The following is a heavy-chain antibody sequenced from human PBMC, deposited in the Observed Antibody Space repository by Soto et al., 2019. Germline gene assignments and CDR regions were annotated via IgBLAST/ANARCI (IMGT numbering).Heavy chain of an antibody. Sequence: PXGALRLSCADSGFTFSSYGMHWVRQAPGKGLEWVAVISYDGSNKYYADSVKGRFTISRDNSKNTLYLQMNSLRAEDTAVYYCAKDYYGSPWGRGTLVT. V-gene: IGHV3-30*18. CDR1: GFTFSSYG. CDR2: ISYDGSNK. J-gene: IGHJ5*02. D-gene: IGHD3-10*01. CDR3: AKDYYGSP.